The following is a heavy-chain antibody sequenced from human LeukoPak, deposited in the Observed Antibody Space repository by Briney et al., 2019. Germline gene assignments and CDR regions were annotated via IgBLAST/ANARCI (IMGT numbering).Heavy chain of an antibody. CDR1: GFTFSSYA. V-gene: IGHV3-30-3*01. J-gene: IGHJ6*02. CDR2: ISYDGSKK. CDR3: ARDKGLDSSSWYFSYYYYYGMDV. Sequence: GGSLRLSCAASGFTFSSYAMHWVRQAPGKGLEWVAVISYDGSKKYYADPVKGRFTISRDNAKNSLYLQMNSLRAEDTAEYYCARDKGLDSSSWYFSYYYYYGMDVWGQGTTVTVSS. D-gene: IGHD6-13*01.